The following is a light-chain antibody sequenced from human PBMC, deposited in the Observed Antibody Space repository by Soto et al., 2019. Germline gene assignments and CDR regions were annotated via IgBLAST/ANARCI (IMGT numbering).Light chain of an antibody. CDR1: QSVSTTF. Sequence: EIVLTQSPGTLSLSPGERATLSCRASQSVSTTFLAWYQQKPGQAPRLLIYGASNRATGIPDRFSGSASGTDFTLTISIPEPEDFAVYYCQQYGSSPLTFGGGTRMEIK. CDR2: GAS. CDR3: QQYGSSPLT. J-gene: IGKJ4*01. V-gene: IGKV3-20*01.